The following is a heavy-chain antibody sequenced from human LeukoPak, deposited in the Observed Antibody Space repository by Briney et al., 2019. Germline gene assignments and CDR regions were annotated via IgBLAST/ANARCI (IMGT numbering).Heavy chain of an antibody. CDR2: INWNGGST. CDR1: GFTFSSYG. D-gene: IGHD2-2*01. CDR3: ARVGCSSTSCYWFYYYMDV. V-gene: IGHV3-20*04. Sequence: PGGSLRLSCAASGFTFSSYGMSWVRQAPGKGLEWVSGINWNGGSTGYADSVKGRFTISRDNAKNSLYLQMNSLRAEDTALYYCARVGCSSTSCYWFYYYMDVWGKGTTVTVSS. J-gene: IGHJ6*03.